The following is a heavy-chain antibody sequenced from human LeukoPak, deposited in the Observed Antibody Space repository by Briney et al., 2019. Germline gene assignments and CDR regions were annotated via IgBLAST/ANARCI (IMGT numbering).Heavy chain of an antibody. CDR2: IYYSGST. CDR1: GGSISSYY. D-gene: IGHD3-10*01. Sequence: SETLSLTCTVSGGSISSYYWSWIRQPPGKGLEWIGYIYYSGSTNYNPSLKSRVTISVDTSKNQFSLKLSSVTAADTAVYYCARAPPLWFGELSGFDPWGKGTLVTVSS. V-gene: IGHV4-59*01. J-gene: IGHJ5*02. CDR3: ARAPPLWFGELSGFDP.